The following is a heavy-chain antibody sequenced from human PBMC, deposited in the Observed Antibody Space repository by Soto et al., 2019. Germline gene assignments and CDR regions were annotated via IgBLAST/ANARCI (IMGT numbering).Heavy chain of an antibody. D-gene: IGHD6-13*01. J-gene: IGHJ4*02. Sequence: SGPTLVKPTQTLTLTCTFSGFSLSTSGVGVGWIRQPPGKALEWLALIYWDDDKRYSPSLKSRLTITKDTSKNQVVLTMTNMDPVDTATYYCAHTVGIAAAGGYYFDYWGQGTLVTVSS. CDR3: AHTVGIAAAGGYYFDY. CDR1: GFSLSTSGVG. V-gene: IGHV2-5*02. CDR2: IYWDDDK.